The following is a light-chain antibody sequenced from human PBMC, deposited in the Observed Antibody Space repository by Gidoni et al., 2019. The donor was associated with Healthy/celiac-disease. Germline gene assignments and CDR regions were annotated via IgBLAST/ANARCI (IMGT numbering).Light chain of an antibody. Sequence: DIVMTQSPDSLAVSPGERATINCKSSQSVLYSSNNKNYLAWYQQKPGQPPKLLIYWASTRESGVPDRFSGSGSGTDFTLTISSLQAEDVAVYYCQQYYSTLWTFGQGTKVEIK. J-gene: IGKJ1*01. V-gene: IGKV4-1*01. CDR1: QSVLYSSNNKNY. CDR3: QQYYSTLWT. CDR2: WAS.